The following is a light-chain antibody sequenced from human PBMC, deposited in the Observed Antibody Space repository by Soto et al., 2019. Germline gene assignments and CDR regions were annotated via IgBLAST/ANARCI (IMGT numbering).Light chain of an antibody. Sequence: DIQMTQSPSTLSASVGDRLTITSRASQSISSWLAWYQQKPGKAPKVRIYKASSLESGVPSRLSGSGSGTEFTLTISSMQPEDSATYYCQHYSTVWAFGQGTKVDIK. J-gene: IGKJ1*01. CDR1: QSISSW. CDR2: KAS. CDR3: QHYSTVWA. V-gene: IGKV1-5*03.